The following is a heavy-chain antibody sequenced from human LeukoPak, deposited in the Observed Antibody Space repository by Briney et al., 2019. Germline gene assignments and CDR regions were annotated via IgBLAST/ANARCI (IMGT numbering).Heavy chain of an antibody. V-gene: IGHV3-73*01. CDR3: TRPLYSSGWELDY. CDR2: MRSKYNSYAT. J-gene: IGHJ4*02. CDR1: GFTFSGSA. D-gene: IGHD6-19*01. Sequence: PGGSLRLSCAASGFTFSGSAMHWVRQASGKGLEWVGRMRSKYNSYATVYAASVKGRFTISRDDSKNTAYLQMNSLKTEDTAVYYCTRPLYSSGWELDYWGQGTLVTVSS.